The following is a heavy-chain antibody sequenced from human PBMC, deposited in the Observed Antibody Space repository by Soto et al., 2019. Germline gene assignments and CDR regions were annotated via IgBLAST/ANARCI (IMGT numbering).Heavy chain of an antibody. D-gene: IGHD4-17*01. CDR2: IIPILGIA. CDR3: ARDGSGDYRFDY. J-gene: IGHJ4*02. CDR1: GGTFSSYT. V-gene: IGHV1-69*04. Sequence: ASVKVSCKASGGTFSSYTISWVRQAPGQGLEWMGRIIPILGIANYAQKFQGRVTITADKSTSTAYMELSSLRSEDTAVYYCARDGSGDYRFDYWGQGTLVTVSS.